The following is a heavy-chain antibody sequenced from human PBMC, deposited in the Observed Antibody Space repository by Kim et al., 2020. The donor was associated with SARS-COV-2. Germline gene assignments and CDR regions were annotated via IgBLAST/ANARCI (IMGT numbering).Heavy chain of an antibody. D-gene: IGHD3-22*01. CDR1: GFTFSSYE. CDR2: ISSSGSTI. J-gene: IGHJ4*02. Sequence: GGSLRLSCAASGFTFSSYEMNWVRQAPGKGLEWVSYISSSGSTIYYADSVKGRFTIFRDNAKNSLYLQMNSLRAEDTAVYYCASGTDYYDSSGYYVDYWGQGTLVTVSS. CDR3: ASGTDYYDSSGYYVDY. V-gene: IGHV3-48*03.